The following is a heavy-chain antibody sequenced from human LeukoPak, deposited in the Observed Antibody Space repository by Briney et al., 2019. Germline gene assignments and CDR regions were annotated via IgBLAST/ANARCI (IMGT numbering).Heavy chain of an antibody. CDR3: AKDRIVGATDYYYYYMDV. CDR1: GFTFSSYA. V-gene: IGHV3-23*01. J-gene: IGHJ6*03. CDR2: ISGGGGST. Sequence: GGSLRLSCAASGFTFSSYAMSGVRQAPGKGLEWVSTISGGGGSTYYADSVKGRFTISRDNSKNTLYLQMNSLRAEDTAVYYCAKDRIVGATDYYYYYMDVWGKGTTVTVSS. D-gene: IGHD1-26*01.